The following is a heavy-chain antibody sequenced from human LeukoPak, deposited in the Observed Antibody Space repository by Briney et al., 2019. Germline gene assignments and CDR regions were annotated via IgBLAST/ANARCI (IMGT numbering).Heavy chain of an antibody. CDR1: GYSFTSYW. V-gene: IGHV5-51*01. CDR2: IYPGDSDT. CDR3: ARHHYGSGSYPHSVNWFDP. Sequence: GESLKISCKGSGYSFTSYWIGWVRQMPGKGLEWMGIIYPGDSDTRYSPSFQGQVTISADKSISTAYLQWSSLKASDTAMYYCARHHYGSGSYPHSVNWFDPWGQGTLVTVSS. D-gene: IGHD3-10*01. J-gene: IGHJ5*02.